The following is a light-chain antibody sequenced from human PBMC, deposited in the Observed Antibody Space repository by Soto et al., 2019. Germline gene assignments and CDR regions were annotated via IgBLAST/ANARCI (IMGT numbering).Light chain of an antibody. CDR2: GTS. CDR1: QTIGRNY. Sequence: EIVLTQSPGTLSLSPGETATLSCRARQTIGRNYLAWYQQKPGQAPRLLIFGTSTRATGIPDRFSGSGSGTDFTLSISRLEPEEFAVYYWQQYANSPLLTVGGGTKVEIK. CDR3: QQYANSPLLT. J-gene: IGKJ4*01. V-gene: IGKV3-20*01.